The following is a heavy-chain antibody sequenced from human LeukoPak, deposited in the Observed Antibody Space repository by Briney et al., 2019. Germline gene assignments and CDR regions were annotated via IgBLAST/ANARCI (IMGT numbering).Heavy chain of an antibody. V-gene: IGHV3-21*01. D-gene: IGHD1-7*01. CDR3: ARGPYNWNYINFDY. CDR1: GFTFSTYN. J-gene: IGHJ4*02. CDR2: ISSSSSNI. Sequence: GGSLRLSCAASGFTFSTYNMNWVRQAPGKGLEWVSSISSSSSNIYYADSVKGRFTITRDNAKNSLYLQMNSLRAEDTAVYYCARGPYNWNYINFDYWGQGTLVTVSS.